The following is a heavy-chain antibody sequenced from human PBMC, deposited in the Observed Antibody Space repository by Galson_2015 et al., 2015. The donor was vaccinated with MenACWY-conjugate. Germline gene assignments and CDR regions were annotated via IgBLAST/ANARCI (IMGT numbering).Heavy chain of an antibody. V-gene: IGHV4-34*01. J-gene: IGHJ4*02. CDR2: ISHSGGT. CDR3: GRVRSGSGSY. D-gene: IGHD3-10*01. CDR1: DGSFSGYY. Sequence: ETLSLTCAVSDGSFSGYYWTWIRQPPGKGLEWIGEISHSGGTSYNPSPKSRVIISRDTSDYQFSLKLSSVTAADTAVYYCGRVRSGSGSYWGQGTLVTVSS.